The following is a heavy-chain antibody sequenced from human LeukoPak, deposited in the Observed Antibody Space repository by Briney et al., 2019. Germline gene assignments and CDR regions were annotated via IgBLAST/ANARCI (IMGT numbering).Heavy chain of an antibody. J-gene: IGHJ4*02. D-gene: IGHD3-10*01. CDR3: ARVCYGSGSQGDYFDY. Sequence: SETLSLTCAVYGGSFSGYYWSWIRQPPGKGLEWIGEINHSGSTNYNPSLKSRVTISVDTSKNQFSLKLSSVTAADTAVYYCARVCYGSGSQGDYFDYWGQGTLVTVSS. V-gene: IGHV4-34*01. CDR1: GGSFSGYY. CDR2: INHSGST.